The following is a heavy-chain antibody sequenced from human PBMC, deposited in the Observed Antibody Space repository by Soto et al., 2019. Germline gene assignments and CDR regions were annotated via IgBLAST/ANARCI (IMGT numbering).Heavy chain of an antibody. V-gene: IGHV3-23*01. CDR3: AKEKSPPRDSTFPFKDAFDI. CDR2: ISGSGAST. CDR1: GFTFSSYI. Sequence: EVQLLESGGGLVQPGGSLRLSCVASGFTFSSYIMTWVRQAPGKGLEWVSDISGSGASTHYADSVKGRFTISRDNSKNTLYLQMNSLRIEDAALYYCAKEKSPPRDSTFPFKDAFDIWGQGTMVTVSS. J-gene: IGHJ3*02. D-gene: IGHD3-22*01.